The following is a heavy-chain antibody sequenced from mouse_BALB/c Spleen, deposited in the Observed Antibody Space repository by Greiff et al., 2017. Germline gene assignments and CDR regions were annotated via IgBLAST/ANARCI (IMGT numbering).Heavy chain of an antibody. J-gene: IGHJ4*01. V-gene: IGHV2-6-7*01. CDR1: GFSLTGYG. D-gene: IGHD3-1*01. CDR3: ARGARATWMDY. CDR2: IWGDGST. Sequence: VHLVESGPGLVAPSQSLSITCTDSGFSLTGYGVNWVRQPPGKGLEWLGMIWGDGSTDYNSALKSRLSISKDNSKSQVFLKMNSLQTDDTARYYCARGARATWMDYWGQGTSVTVSS.